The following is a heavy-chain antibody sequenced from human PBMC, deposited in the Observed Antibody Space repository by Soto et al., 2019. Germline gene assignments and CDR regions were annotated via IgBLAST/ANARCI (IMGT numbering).Heavy chain of an antibody. V-gene: IGHV4-34*01. J-gene: IGHJ5*02. Sequence: QVQLQQWGAGLLKPSETLSLTCAVYGGSFSGYYWSWIRQPPGKGLEWIGEINHSGSTNYNPSLKSRVTISVDTSKNQFSLKLSSVTAADTAVYYCARFPTMIVVVHHPGGNWFDPWGQGTLVTVSS. CDR2: INHSGST. D-gene: IGHD3-22*01. CDR3: ARFPTMIVVVHHPGGNWFDP. CDR1: GGSFSGYY.